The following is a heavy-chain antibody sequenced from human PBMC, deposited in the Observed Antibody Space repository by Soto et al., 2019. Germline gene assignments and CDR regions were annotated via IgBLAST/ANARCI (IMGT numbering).Heavy chain of an antibody. CDR2: ISGSGGST. D-gene: IGHD3-22*01. CDR3: AKGRYYDSSGYYYAALFDY. J-gene: IGHJ4*02. Sequence: PGGSLRLSCAASGFTFSSYAMSWVRQAPGKGLDWVSAISGSGGSTYYADSVKGRFTISRDNSKNTLYLQMNSLRAEDTAVYYCAKGRYYDSSGYYYAALFDYWGQGTLVTVSS. CDR1: GFTFSSYA. V-gene: IGHV3-23*01.